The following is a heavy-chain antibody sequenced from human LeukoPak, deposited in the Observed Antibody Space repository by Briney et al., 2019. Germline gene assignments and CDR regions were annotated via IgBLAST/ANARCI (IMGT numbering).Heavy chain of an antibody. D-gene: IGHD2-15*01. V-gene: IGHV4-4*07. CDR3: ARGIYCSGGSCYALVLWFNRGAFDI. CDR2: IYISGST. J-gene: IGHJ3*02. CDR1: GGSISSYY. Sequence: SETLSLTCTVSGGSISSYYRSWIRQPAGKGLEWIGRIYISGSTNYNPSLKSRVTISVDTSKNQFSLKLSSVTAADTAVYYCARGIYCSGGSCYALVLWFNRGAFDIWGQGTMVTVSS.